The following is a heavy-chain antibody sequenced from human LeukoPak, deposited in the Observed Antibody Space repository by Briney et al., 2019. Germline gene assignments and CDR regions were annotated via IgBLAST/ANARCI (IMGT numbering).Heavy chain of an antibody. CDR3: ARKGGSYSFYAFDI. CDR1: GGSISSGSYY. CDR2: IYTSGST. J-gene: IGHJ3*02. V-gene: IGHV4-61*02. D-gene: IGHD1-26*01. Sequence: PSQTLSLTCTVSGGSISSGSYYWSWIRQPAGKGLGWIGRIYTSGSTNYNPSLKSRVTISVDTSKNQFSLKLSSVTAADTAVYYCARKGGSYSFYAFDIWGQGTMVTVSS.